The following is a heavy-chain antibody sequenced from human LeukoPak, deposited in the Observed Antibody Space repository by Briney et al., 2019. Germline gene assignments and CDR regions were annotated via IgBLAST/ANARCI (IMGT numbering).Heavy chain of an antibody. CDR2: INSGSSTI. J-gene: IGHJ4*02. V-gene: IGHV3-48*01. CDR3: ARDLGGYKIFDF. CDR1: GFTFSSYS. Sequence: GGSLRLSCAASGFTFSSYSMNWVRQAPGKGLEWVSYINSGSSTIYYGDSVKGRFTISRDNAKTSLYLQWNRLTLEGTTVYYCARDLGGYKIFDFWGQGTLVTVSS. D-gene: IGHD5-24*01.